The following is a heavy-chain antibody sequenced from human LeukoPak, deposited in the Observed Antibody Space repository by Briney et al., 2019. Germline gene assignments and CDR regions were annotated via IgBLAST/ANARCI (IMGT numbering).Heavy chain of an antibody. CDR1: GFTFSSSA. V-gene: IGHV3-30-3*01. CDR2: ISYDGSNK. CDR3: ARDSGPFDP. Sequence: GGSLRLSCAASGFTFSSSAMHWLRQAPGKGLEWVAVISYDGSNKYYADSVKGRFTISRDNSQNTLYLQMNSMRAEDTAVYYCARDSGPFDPWGQGTLVTVSS. D-gene: IGHD3-10*01. J-gene: IGHJ5*02.